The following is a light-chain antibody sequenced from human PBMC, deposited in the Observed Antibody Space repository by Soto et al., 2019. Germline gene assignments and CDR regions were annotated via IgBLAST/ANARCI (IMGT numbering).Light chain of an antibody. CDR3: QHYNSYSEA. Sequence: DIQITQSPSSVSGSVGDRVTITCRASQTISSWLAWYQQKPGKAPKLLIYKASTLKSGVPSRFSGSGSGTEFTLTISSLQTDDFATYYCQHYNSYSEAFGQGTKVDIK. CDR2: KAS. V-gene: IGKV1-5*03. CDR1: QTISSW. J-gene: IGKJ1*01.